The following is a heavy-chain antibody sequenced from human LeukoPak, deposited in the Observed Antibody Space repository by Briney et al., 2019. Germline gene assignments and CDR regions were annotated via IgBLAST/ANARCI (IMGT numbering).Heavy chain of an antibody. D-gene: IGHD6-13*01. V-gene: IGHV3-21*01. CDR2: VSSSSSYI. J-gene: IGHJ5*02. CDR1: GFTFSSYS. Sequence: GGSLRLSCAASGFTFSSYSMDWVRQAPGKGLEWVSSVSSSSSYIYYADSVKGRFTISRDNAKNSLYLQMNSLRAEDTAVYYCARDRGAAAGWFDPWGQGTLVTVSS. CDR3: ARDRGAAAGWFDP.